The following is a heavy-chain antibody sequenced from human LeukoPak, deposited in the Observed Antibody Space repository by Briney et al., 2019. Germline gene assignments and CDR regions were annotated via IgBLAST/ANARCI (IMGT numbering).Heavy chain of an antibody. V-gene: IGHV3-23*01. CDR3: AKWGDFDVLTGYYVPDF. D-gene: IGHD3-9*01. CDR1: GFTFSNYA. Sequence: GASLRLSCAASGFTFSNYAMSWVRQAPGKGLEWVSAITGSGGNTYYADSVKGRFTISRDNSKNTLYLQMNRLRDEDTAVYYCAKWGDFDVLTGYYVPDFWGQGTPVTVSS. CDR2: ITGSGGNT. J-gene: IGHJ4*02.